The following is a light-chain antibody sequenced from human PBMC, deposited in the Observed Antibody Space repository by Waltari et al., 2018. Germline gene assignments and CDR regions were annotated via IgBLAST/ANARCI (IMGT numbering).Light chain of an antibody. J-gene: IGLJ2*01. V-gene: IGLV2-14*01. CDR3: TSYTTTKTVV. Sequence: QSALTQPASVSGSPGQSITISCTGTSSDIGGYNYVSWYQQHPGKAPMLIIYDVAGWPSGVSNRCSCSKSSNTASLTISGLQAEDEADYYCTSYTTTKTVVFGGGTKVTVL. CDR2: DVA. CDR1: SSDIGGYNY.